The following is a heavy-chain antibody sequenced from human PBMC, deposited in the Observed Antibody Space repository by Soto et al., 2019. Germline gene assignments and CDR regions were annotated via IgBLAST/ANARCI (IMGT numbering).Heavy chain of an antibody. D-gene: IGHD3-9*01. CDR1: GGTFSSYA. V-gene: IGHV1-69*13. CDR2: IIPIFGTA. Sequence: ASVKVSCKASGGTFSSYAISWVRQAPGQGLEWMGGIIPIFGTANYAQKFQGRVTITADESTSTAYMELSSLRSEDTAVYYCARLKRYDILTGYYTPYYYGMDVWGQGTTVTVSS. J-gene: IGHJ6*02. CDR3: ARLKRYDILTGYYTPYYYGMDV.